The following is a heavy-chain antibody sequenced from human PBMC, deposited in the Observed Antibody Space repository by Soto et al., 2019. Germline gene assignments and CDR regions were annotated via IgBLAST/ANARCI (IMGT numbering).Heavy chain of an antibody. V-gene: IGHV4-31*03. J-gene: IGHJ4*02. D-gene: IGHD2-15*01. Sequence: TLTLPCTVSGGSITTDGYYWSWIRQLPGKGLEWIGHRYYSESTYYNPSLKSRVSISLDTSKNQFSLKLSFVNAADTAMYYCARTKCSGGSCYSWSLDHWGQGTPVTVSS. CDR2: RYYSEST. CDR3: ARTKCSGGSCYSWSLDH. CDR1: GGSITTDGYY.